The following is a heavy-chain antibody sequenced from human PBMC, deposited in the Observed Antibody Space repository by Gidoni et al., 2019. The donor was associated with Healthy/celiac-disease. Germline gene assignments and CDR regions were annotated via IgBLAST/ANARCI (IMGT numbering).Heavy chain of an antibody. J-gene: IGHJ6*02. D-gene: IGHD6-13*01. CDR3: TTGRIAAYYYYGMDV. Sequence: EVQLVESGGGLVKPGGSLRLSCAASGCTFSNAWMSWVRQAPGKGLEWVGRIKSKTDGGTTDYAAPVKGRFTISRDDSKNTLYLQMNSLKTEDTAVYYCTTGRIAAYYYYGMDVWGQGTTVTVSS. CDR1: GCTFSNAW. V-gene: IGHV3-15*01. CDR2: IKSKTDGGTT.